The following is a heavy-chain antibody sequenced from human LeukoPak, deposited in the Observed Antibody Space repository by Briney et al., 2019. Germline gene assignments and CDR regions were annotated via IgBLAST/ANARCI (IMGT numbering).Heavy chain of an antibody. CDR3: ARGPRIYYDFWSGYFRKAQYYFDY. J-gene: IGHJ4*02. Sequence: SETLSPTCTVSGGSISSSSYYWGWIRQPPGKGLEWIGSIYYSGSTYYNPSLKSRVTISVDTSKNQFSLKLSSVTAADTAVYYCARGPRIYYDFWSGYFRKAQYYFDYWGQGTLVTVSS. V-gene: IGHV4-39*07. D-gene: IGHD3-3*01. CDR1: GGSISSSSYY. CDR2: IYYSGST.